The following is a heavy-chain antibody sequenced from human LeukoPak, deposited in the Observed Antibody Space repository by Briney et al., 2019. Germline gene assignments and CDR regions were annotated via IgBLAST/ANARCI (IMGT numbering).Heavy chain of an antibody. CDR2: IYPCDSDT. D-gene: IGHD6-19*01. CDR1: GYTFTNYW. V-gene: IGHV5-51*01. Sequence: GESLKISCKGSGYTFTNYWIAWVRPMPGKGLDGMGIIYPCDSDTRYSPSFQGQVTISADKSISTAYLQWSRLKASDTAMYYCARLVEVAGRLDYWGQGTPVIVSS. CDR3: ARLVEVAGRLDY. J-gene: IGHJ4*02.